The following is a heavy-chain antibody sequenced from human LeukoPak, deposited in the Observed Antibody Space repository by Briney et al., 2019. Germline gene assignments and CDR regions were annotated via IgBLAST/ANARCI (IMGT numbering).Heavy chain of an antibody. CDR1: GGTFSSYA. J-gene: IGHJ4*02. V-gene: IGHV1-69*05. CDR3: ARARVSLAAVEAVDY. D-gene: IGHD6-25*01. Sequence: SVKVSCKASGGTFSSYAISWVRQAPGQGLEWMGGIIPIFGTANYAQKFQGRVTITTDESTSTAYLELNRLKSDDTAVYYCARARVSLAAVEAVDYWGQGTLVTVSS. CDR2: IIPIFGTA.